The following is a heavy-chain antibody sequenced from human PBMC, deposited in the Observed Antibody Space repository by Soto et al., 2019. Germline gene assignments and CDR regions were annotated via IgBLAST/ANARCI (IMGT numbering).Heavy chain of an antibody. V-gene: IGHV3-21*01. CDR3: ARDKYDYGDYGYYYYGMDV. CDR2: ISSSSSYI. D-gene: IGHD4-17*01. J-gene: IGHJ6*02. Sequence: EVQLVESGGGLVKPGGSLRLSCAASGFTFSSYSMNWVRQAPGRGREGVPSISSSSSYIYYADSVKGRFTISRDNAKNSLYLQMNSLRAEDTAVYYCARDKYDYGDYGYYYYGMDVWGQGTTVTVSS. CDR1: GFTFSSYS.